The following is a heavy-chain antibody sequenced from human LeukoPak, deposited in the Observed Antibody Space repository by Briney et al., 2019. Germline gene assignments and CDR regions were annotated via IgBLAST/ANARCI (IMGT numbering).Heavy chain of an antibody. CDR3: AVDFDY. Sequence: GGSLRLSCAASGFTFSSYDMHWVRQAPGKGLEWVAFIRFDASNKYYADSVKGRFTISRDNSENTLYLQMNSLGLEDTAVYYCAVDFDYWGQGTLVSVSS. CDR1: GFTFSSYD. CDR2: IRFDASNK. V-gene: IGHV3-30*02. J-gene: IGHJ4*02.